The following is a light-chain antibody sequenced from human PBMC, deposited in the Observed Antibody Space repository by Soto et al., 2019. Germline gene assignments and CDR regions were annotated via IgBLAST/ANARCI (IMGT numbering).Light chain of an antibody. V-gene: IGLV2-23*01. CDR3: CSYAGSAKV. CDR2: EGS. CDR1: SSDVGSYNL. J-gene: IGLJ1*01. Sequence: QSVLTQPASVSGSPGQSITISCTGTSSDVGSYNLVSWYQQHPGKAPKLMIYEGSKRPSGVSNRFSGSKPGNTASLTISGLQAEDEADYYCCSYAGSAKVFGTGTKVT.